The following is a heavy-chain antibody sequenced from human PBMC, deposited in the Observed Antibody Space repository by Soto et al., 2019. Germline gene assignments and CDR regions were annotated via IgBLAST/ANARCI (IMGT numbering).Heavy chain of an antibody. CDR1: GGSISSYY. J-gene: IGHJ5*02. V-gene: IGHV4-59*01. Sequence: SETLSLTCTVSGGSISSYYWSWIRQPPGKGLEWIGYIYYSGSTNYNPSLKSRVTISVDTSKNQFSLKLSSVTAADTAVYYCARDRTDYGDYGVGWFDPWGQGTLVTVSS. D-gene: IGHD4-17*01. CDR2: IYYSGST. CDR3: ARDRTDYGDYGVGWFDP.